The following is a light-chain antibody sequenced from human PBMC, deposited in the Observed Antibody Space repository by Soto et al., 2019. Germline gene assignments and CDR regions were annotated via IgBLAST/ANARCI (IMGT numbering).Light chain of an antibody. V-gene: IGKV1-5*03. CDR1: QSISNW. Sequence: DIQMTQSPSTLSASVGDRVTITCRASQSISNWLAWYQQKPGKAPKLLIYKASSLESGVPSRFSGSGSGTEFTLPISRLPPDDFANYYWLKYDSYSRTFGQGTKVEIK. CDR3: LKYDSYSRT. J-gene: IGKJ1*01. CDR2: KAS.